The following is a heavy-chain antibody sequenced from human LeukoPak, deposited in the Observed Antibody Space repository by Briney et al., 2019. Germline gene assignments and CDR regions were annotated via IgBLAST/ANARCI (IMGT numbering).Heavy chain of an antibody. CDR1: GFTFSSYE. V-gene: IGHV3-48*03. J-gene: IGHJ6*03. CDR2: ISSSGSTI. CDR3: ARGPPSDYYGSGLYMDV. D-gene: IGHD3-10*01. Sequence: PGGSLRLSCAASGFTFSSYEMNWVRQAPGKGLEWVSYISSSGSTIYYADSVKGRFTISRDNAKNSLYLQMNSLRAEDTAVYYCARGPPSDYYGSGLYMDVWGKGTTVTISS.